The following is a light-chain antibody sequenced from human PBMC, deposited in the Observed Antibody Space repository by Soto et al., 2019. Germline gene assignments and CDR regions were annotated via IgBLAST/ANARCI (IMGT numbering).Light chain of an antibody. V-gene: IGKV3-15*01. CDR1: RSISSN. CDR3: QQSKDWPPYT. Sequence: EILMTQSQDTLSVSLGERATLSCRASRSISSNLAWYQQKPGQAPRLLIYGATTRATGVPARFSGGRSGTEFTLTISSLQSEDFAVYYCQQSKDWPPYTFGQGTKLEIK. CDR2: GAT. J-gene: IGKJ2*01.